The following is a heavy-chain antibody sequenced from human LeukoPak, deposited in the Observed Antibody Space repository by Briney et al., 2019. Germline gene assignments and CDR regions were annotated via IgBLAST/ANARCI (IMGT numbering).Heavy chain of an antibody. J-gene: IGHJ5*02. Sequence: PSETLSLTCAVSGGSISSSNWWSWVRQPPGKGLEWIGEIYHSGSTNYNPSLKSRVTISVDKSKNQFSLKLSSVTAADTAVYYCARYPYCSGGGCYSDWFDPWGQGTLVTVSS. CDR3: ARYPYCSGGGCYSDWFDP. CDR2: IYHSGST. CDR1: GGSISSSNW. V-gene: IGHV4-4*02. D-gene: IGHD2-15*01.